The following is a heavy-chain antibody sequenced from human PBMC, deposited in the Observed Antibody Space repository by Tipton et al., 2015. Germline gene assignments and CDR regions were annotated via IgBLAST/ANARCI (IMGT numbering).Heavy chain of an antibody. CDR2: IYYTGST. Sequence: TLSLTCTVSGGSISSGDNYWSWIRQNPGKGLEWIGQIYYTGSTYYNPSLKSRVSISVDTSKNQFSLKLSSVTAADSAVYYCARDGPYYGFWSGLSHWGQGILVTVSS. CDR3: ARDGPYYGFWSGLSH. CDR1: GGSISSGDNY. V-gene: IGHV4-30-4*01. J-gene: IGHJ4*02. D-gene: IGHD3-3*01.